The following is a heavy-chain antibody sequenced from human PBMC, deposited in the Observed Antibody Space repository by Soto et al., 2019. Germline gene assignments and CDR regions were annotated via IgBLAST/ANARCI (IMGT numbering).Heavy chain of an antibody. CDR1: GGSISSYY. J-gene: IGHJ3*02. D-gene: IGHD3-22*01. CDR2: IYYSGST. V-gene: IGHV4-59*01. CDR3: ARDEYYDSSGYYSPDAFDI. Sequence: QVQLQESGPGLVKPSETLSLTCTVSGGSISSYYWSWIRQPPGKGLEWIGYIYYSGSTNYNPSLKSRVTISVDTSNNQCSLKLSSVTAADTAVYYCARDEYYDSSGYYSPDAFDIWGQGTMVTVSS.